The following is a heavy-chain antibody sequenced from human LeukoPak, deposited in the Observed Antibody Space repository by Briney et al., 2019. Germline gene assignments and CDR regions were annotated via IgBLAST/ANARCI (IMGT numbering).Heavy chain of an antibody. V-gene: IGHV5-51*01. CDR2: IYPGDSDT. D-gene: IGHD2-2*01. J-gene: IGHJ4*02. Sequence: GESLKISCKGSGYSFTTYWIAWVRQTPGKGLEWMGIIYPGDSDTRYSPSFQGQVTISVDKSVSATYLQWSSLKASDTAMYYCASPPTRECSSISCPLSYWGQGTLVTVSS. CDR3: ASPPTRECSSISCPLSY. CDR1: GYSFTTYW.